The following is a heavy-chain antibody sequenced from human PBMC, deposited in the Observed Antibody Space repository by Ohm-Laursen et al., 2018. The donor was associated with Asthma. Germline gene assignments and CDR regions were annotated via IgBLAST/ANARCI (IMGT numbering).Heavy chain of an antibody. J-gene: IGHJ6*02. CDR1: GFTFSSYS. Sequence: GSLRLSCAAFGFTFSSYSMNWVRQAPGKGLEWVSSISSSSSYIYYADSVKGRFTISRDNAKNSLYLQMNSLRAEDTAVYYCARVGYYDFWSGYHTAMTDYYGMDVWGQGTTVTVSS. CDR2: ISSSSSYI. D-gene: IGHD3-3*01. CDR3: ARVGYYDFWSGYHTAMTDYYGMDV. V-gene: IGHV3-21*01.